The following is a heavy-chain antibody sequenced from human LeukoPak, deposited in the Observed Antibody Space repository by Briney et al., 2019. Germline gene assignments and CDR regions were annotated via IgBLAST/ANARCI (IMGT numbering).Heavy chain of an antibody. J-gene: IGHJ4*02. CDR3: AREGLPGRAKQYSFDY. Sequence: GRSLRLSCAASGFTFSSYAMHWVRQAPGKGLEWVAVISYDGSNKYYADSVKGRFTISRDNSKNTLYLQMNSLRAEDTAVYYCAREGLPGRAKQYSFDYGGRETLVTIS. CDR1: GFTFSSYA. D-gene: IGHD2/OR15-2a*01. CDR2: ISYDGSNK. V-gene: IGHV3-30*04.